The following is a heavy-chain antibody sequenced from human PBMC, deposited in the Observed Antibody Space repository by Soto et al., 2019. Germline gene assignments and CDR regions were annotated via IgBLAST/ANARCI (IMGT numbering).Heavy chain of an antibody. CDR1: GFPFSVYA. CDR3: AKDYGDYEGWFDP. V-gene: IGHV3-23*01. J-gene: IGHJ5*02. Sequence: EVHLLESGGGLVQPGGSLRLSCAASGFPFSVYAMTWVRQAPGKGLEWVSEISGTGGRSNYADSVKGRFTISRDNSKNTLYLQMNSLRAEDTAVYYCAKDYGDYEGWFDPWGQGTVVTVSS. CDR2: ISGTGGRS. D-gene: IGHD4-17*01.